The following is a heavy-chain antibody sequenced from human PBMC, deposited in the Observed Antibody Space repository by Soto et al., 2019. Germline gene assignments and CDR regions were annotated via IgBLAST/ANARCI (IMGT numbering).Heavy chain of an antibody. CDR1: DGSVSSDFYY. CDR3: ARGVQRVTGTYDS. V-gene: IGHV4-31*03. CDR2: IYYSGTT. D-gene: IGHD1-1*01. Sequence: QVQLQQSGPGLVKPSQTLSLTCSVPDGSVSSDFYYWHWIRQRPGKGLEWIGYIYYSGTTYYNPSLPGRVASSVDTYKNHIFRTLTSVTAADTAVYYCARGVQRVTGTYDSWGQGALVTVSS. J-gene: IGHJ5*01.